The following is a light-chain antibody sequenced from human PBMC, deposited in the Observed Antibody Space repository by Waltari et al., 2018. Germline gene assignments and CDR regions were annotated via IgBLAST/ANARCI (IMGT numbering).Light chain of an antibody. J-gene: IGLJ3*02. CDR2: STN. V-gene: IGLV8-61*01. CDR1: SGSVSTSDY. Sequence: QTVVTQEPAFSVSPGGTITPTCALTSGSVSTSDYPSWYQQTPGQAPRTLIYSTNIRSSGVPDRFSGSIIGNKAALTITGAQADDESDYYCVLYGGNGIWVFGGGTRLTVL. CDR3: VLYGGNGIWV.